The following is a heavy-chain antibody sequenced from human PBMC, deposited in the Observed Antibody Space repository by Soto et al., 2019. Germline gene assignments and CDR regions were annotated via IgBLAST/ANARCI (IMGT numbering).Heavy chain of an antibody. J-gene: IGHJ4*02. V-gene: IGHV1-69*12. CDR3: ARRQGAYYYDGSGYFDY. D-gene: IGHD3-22*01. Sequence: QVQLVQSGAEVKKPGSSVKVSCKASGGTFSSYAISWVRQAPGQGLEWMGGIIPIFDTANYAQKFQGRVTITADESTSTAYMELSSLRSEDTAVYYCARRQGAYYYDGSGYFDYWGQGTLVTVSS. CDR2: IIPIFDTA. CDR1: GGTFSSYA.